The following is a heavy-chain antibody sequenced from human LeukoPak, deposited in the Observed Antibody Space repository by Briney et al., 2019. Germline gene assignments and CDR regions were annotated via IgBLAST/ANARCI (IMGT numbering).Heavy chain of an antibody. CDR1: GFTFSSYA. CDR3: AKERKYSSGYTKGYFDY. D-gene: IGHD6-19*01. CDR2: ISGSGGST. V-gene: IGHV3-23*01. J-gene: IGHJ4*02. Sequence: PGGSLRLSCAASGFTFSSYAMSWVRQAPGKGLEWVSAISGSGGSTYYADSVKGRFTISRDNSKNTLYLQMNSLRAEDTAVYYCAKERKYSSGYTKGYFDYWGQGTLVTVSS.